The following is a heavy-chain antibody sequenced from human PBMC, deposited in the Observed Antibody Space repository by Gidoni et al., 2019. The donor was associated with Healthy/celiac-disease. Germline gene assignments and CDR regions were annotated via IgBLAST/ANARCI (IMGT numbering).Heavy chain of an antibody. Sequence: QVQLVQSGAEVKKPGASVKVSCKASGYTFTSYAMHWVRQAPGQRLEWMGWIHAGNGNTKYSQKFQGRVTITRDTSASTAYMELSSLRSEDTAVYYCASPGPGGSYLAFDIWGQGTMVTVSS. V-gene: IGHV1-3*01. CDR3: ASPGPGGSYLAFDI. CDR1: GYTFTSYA. D-gene: IGHD1-26*01. CDR2: IHAGNGNT. J-gene: IGHJ3*02.